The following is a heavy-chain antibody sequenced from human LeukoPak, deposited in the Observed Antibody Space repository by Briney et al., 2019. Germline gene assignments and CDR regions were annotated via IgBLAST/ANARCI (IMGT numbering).Heavy chain of an antibody. V-gene: IGHV3-21*01. Sequence: PGGSLRLSCAASTFTFSSYNMNWVRQAPGKGLEWVSSISSSGTYIYYRDSVKGRFTISRDNAETSLYLEMNSLRVEDTAIYYCVRDRGSYRPIDYWGQGTLVTVSS. CDR2: ISSSGTYI. J-gene: IGHJ4*02. D-gene: IGHD1-26*01. CDR1: TFTFSSYN. CDR3: VRDRGSYRPIDY.